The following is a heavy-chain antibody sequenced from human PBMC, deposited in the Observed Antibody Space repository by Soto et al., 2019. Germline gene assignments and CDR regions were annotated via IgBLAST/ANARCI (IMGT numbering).Heavy chain of an antibody. CDR3: ARVAPTKRGGPHYFDY. CDR1: GGTFRSYA. Sequence: ASVKVSCKDSGGTFRSYANSWVRQAPGQGLEWMGGIIPIFGTANYAQKFQGRVTNTADESTSTAYMELSSLRSEDTAVYYCARVAPTKRGGPHYFDYWGQGTLVTVSS. CDR2: IIPIFGTA. V-gene: IGHV1-69*13. D-gene: IGHD3-10*01. J-gene: IGHJ4*02.